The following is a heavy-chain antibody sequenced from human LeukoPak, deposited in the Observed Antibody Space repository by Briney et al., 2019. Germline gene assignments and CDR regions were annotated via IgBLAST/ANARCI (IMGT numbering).Heavy chain of an antibody. J-gene: IGHJ3*02. D-gene: IGHD3-22*01. Sequence: ASVKVSCKASGYTFTSYGISWVRQAPGQGLEWMGWINPNSGGTNYAQKFQGRVTMTRDTSISTAYMELSRLRSDDTAVYYCARYDSSGYYAFDIWGQGTMVTVSS. CDR2: INPNSGGT. CDR1: GYTFTSYG. CDR3: ARYDSSGYYAFDI. V-gene: IGHV1-2*02.